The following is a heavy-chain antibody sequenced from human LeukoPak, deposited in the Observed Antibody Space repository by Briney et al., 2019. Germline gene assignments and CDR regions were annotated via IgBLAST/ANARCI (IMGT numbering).Heavy chain of an antibody. Sequence: PGGSLRLSCAASGFTFSDNYMSWIRQAPGKGLEWVSYISSSGSTIYYADSVKGRFTISRDNAKNSLYLQMNSLRAEDTAVYYCARDIGTSYNWFDPWGQGTLVTVSS. V-gene: IGHV3-11*01. D-gene: IGHD2-2*01. CDR2: ISSSGSTI. CDR1: GFTFSDNY. J-gene: IGHJ5*02. CDR3: ARDIGTSYNWFDP.